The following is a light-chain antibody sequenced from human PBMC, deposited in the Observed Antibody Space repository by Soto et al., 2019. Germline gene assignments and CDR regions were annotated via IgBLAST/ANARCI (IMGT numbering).Light chain of an antibody. J-gene: IGKJ3*01. CDR3: QQYGSSPRLRFT. Sequence: EIVLTQSPGTLSLSPGERATLSCRASQSVSSSYLAWYQQQPGQAPRLLIYGASSRATGIPDRFSGSGSGTDFTLTISRLEPEDFAVYYCQQYGSSPRLRFTFGPGTKVEIK. CDR1: QSVSSSY. CDR2: GAS. V-gene: IGKV3-20*01.